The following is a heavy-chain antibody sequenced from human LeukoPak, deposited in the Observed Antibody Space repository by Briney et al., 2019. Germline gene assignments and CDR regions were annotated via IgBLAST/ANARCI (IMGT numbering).Heavy chain of an antibody. J-gene: IGHJ4*02. V-gene: IGHV4-59*01. CDR1: GGSISSYY. CDR2: IYYSGST. D-gene: IGHD6-13*01. Sequence: SETLSLTCTVSGGSISSYYWSWIRQPPGKGLELIGYIYYSGSTNYNPSLKSRVTISVDTSKNQFSLKLSSVTAADTAVYYCAREGGMGFDYWGQGTLVTVSS. CDR3: AREGGMGFDY.